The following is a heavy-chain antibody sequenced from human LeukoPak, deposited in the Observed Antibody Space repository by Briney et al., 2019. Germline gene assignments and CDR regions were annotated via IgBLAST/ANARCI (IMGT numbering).Heavy chain of an antibody. V-gene: IGHV4-59*01. J-gene: IGHJ3*02. Sequence: SETLSLTCTVSGGSISSYYWSWIRQPPGKGLEWIGYIYYSGSTNYNPSLKSRVTISVDTSKNQFSLKLSSVTAEDTAVYYCAKVENDYGDSTDAFDIWGQGTMVTVSS. D-gene: IGHD4-17*01. CDR1: GGSISSYY. CDR3: AKVENDYGDSTDAFDI. CDR2: IYYSGST.